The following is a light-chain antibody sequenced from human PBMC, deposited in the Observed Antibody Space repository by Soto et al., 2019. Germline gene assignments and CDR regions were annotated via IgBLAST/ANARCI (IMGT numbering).Light chain of an antibody. CDR2: QVT. Sequence: QSALPQPASVSGSLGQSITISCTGTTRDIAGYNYISWYQQLPGKAPKLMIYQVTIRPSGISNRFSGSKSGNTASLTISGLQAEDEADYYCTSFSSSTSLYVFGTGTKVTVL. V-gene: IGLV2-14*01. CDR3: TSFSSSTSLYV. J-gene: IGLJ1*01. CDR1: TRDIAGYNY.